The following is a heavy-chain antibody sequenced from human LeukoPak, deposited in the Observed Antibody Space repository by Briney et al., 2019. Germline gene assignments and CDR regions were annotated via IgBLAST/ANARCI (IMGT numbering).Heavy chain of an antibody. CDR3: SRQVVGNDY. J-gene: IGHJ4*02. CDR2: INHSGYT. CDR1: GESSFSNYY. D-gene: IGHD3-22*01. V-gene: IGHV4-34*01. Sequence: SETLSLTCAVYGESSFSNYYWSWIRQTPGGALEWIGEINHSGYTNYNPSLKSRVTLSIDTSKNQFSLRLNSVTAADTAVYYCSRQVVGNDYWGQGPLVTVSS.